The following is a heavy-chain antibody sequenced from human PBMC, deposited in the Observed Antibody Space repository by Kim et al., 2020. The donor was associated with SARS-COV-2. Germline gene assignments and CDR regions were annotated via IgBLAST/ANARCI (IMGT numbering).Heavy chain of an antibody. J-gene: IGHJ4*02. CDR1: GFTFSSYG. D-gene: IGHD1-26*01. Sequence: GGSLRLSCAASGFTFSSYGMHWVRQAPGKGLEWVAVISYDGSNKYYADSVKGRFTISRDNSKNTLYLQMNSLRAEDTAVYYCAKSGYEWELLRNSGWGYFDYWGQGTLVTVSS. CDR3: AKSGYEWELLRNSGWGYFDY. CDR2: ISYDGSNK. V-gene: IGHV3-30*18.